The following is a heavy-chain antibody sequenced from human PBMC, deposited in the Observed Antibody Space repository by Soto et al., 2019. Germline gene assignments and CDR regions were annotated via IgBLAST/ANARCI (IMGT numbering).Heavy chain of an antibody. J-gene: IGHJ5*02. CDR1: GFSLTTSGVG. Sequence: QVTLKESGPAQVKPTQTLTLTCTFSGFSLTTSGVGVVWFRQPPGEALEWLALIYWDGDKRYSPSLKTRLTIAKDPSKNQVDLTMTNMDPVDTATYFCALSPSPGTDARGNWFDPWGQGTLVTVSS. D-gene: IGHD3-10*01. CDR2: IYWDGDK. V-gene: IGHV2-5*02. CDR3: ALSPSPGTDARGNWFDP.